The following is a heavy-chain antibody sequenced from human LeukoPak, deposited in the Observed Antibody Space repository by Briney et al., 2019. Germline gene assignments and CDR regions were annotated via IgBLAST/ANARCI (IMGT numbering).Heavy chain of an antibody. Sequence: SVKVSCKASGYTFTGYYMHWVRQAPGQGLEWMGRIIPIFGTANYAQKFQGRVTITTDESTSTAYMELSSLRSEDTAVYYCARGDIVVVPAAPYYYYYMDVWGKGTTVTVSS. CDR1: GYTFTGYY. CDR3: ARGDIVVVPAAPYYYYYMDV. CDR2: IIPIFGTA. D-gene: IGHD2-2*01. J-gene: IGHJ6*03. V-gene: IGHV1-69*05.